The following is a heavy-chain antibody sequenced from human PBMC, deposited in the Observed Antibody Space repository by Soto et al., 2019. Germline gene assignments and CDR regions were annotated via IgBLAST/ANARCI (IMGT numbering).Heavy chain of an antibody. CDR1: GFTFSMSA. V-gene: IGHV3-23*01. J-gene: IGHJ4*02. CDR3: ATVHSTSRSFDY. Sequence: PGGSLRLSCAASGFTFSMSAMTWVRQAPGKGLEWVSTTGLNGRTTYYADSVKGRFTVSRDNSKNTLDLHMSSLRAEDTAVYYCATVHSTSRSFDYWDQGTLGTVS. CDR2: TGLNGRTT. D-gene: IGHD6-6*01.